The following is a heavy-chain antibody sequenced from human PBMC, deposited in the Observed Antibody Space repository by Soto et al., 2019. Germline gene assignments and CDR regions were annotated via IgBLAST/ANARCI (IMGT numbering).Heavy chain of an antibody. D-gene: IGHD2-15*01. J-gene: IGHJ4*02. Sequence: GGSLRLSCAASGFTFSSYAMSWVRQAPGKGLEWVSAISGSGGSTYYADSVKGRFTISRDNSKNTLYLQMNSLRAEDTAVYYCAKDMRISRPVVAATVQVEFFDYWGQGTLVTVSS. CDR1: GFTFSSYA. CDR2: ISGSGGST. CDR3: AKDMRISRPVVAATVQVEFFDY. V-gene: IGHV3-23*01.